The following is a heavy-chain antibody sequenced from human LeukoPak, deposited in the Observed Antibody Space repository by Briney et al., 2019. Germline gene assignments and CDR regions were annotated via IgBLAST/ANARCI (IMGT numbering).Heavy chain of an antibody. CDR1: GYTFTSYA. J-gene: IGHJ6*03. D-gene: IGHD3-16*01. CDR2: INTKTGNP. V-gene: IGHV7-4-1*02. Sequence: ASVKVTCKASGYTFTSYAMNWVRQAPGQGLEWMGWINTKTGNPTYAQGFTGRFVFSLDTSVSTAYLQISSLKAEDTAVYYCARNFKVMGSVYYYMDVWGKGTTVTVSS. CDR3: ARNFKVMGSVYYYMDV.